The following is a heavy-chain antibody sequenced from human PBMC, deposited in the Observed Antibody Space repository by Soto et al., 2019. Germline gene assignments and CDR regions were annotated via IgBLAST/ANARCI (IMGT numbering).Heavy chain of an antibody. D-gene: IGHD3-22*01. Sequence: LSLTCTVSGGSISSYYWSWIRQPPGKGLEWIGYIYYSGSTNYNPSLKSRVTISVDTSKNQFSLKLSSVTAADTAVYYCARGYYDSSGYFRPTLYFDYWGQGTLVTVS. CDR3: ARGYYDSSGYFRPTLYFDY. J-gene: IGHJ4*02. CDR1: GGSISSYY. V-gene: IGHV4-59*01. CDR2: IYYSGST.